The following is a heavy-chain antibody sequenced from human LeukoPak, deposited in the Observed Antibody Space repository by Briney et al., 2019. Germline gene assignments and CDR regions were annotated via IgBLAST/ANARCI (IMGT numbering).Heavy chain of an antibody. J-gene: IGHJ4*02. D-gene: IGHD5-18*01. CDR1: GFTFSSYA. Sequence: GGSLRLSCAASGFTFSSYAMHWVRQAPGKGLEWVAVISYDGSNKYYADSVKGRFTISRDNSKNTLYLQMNSLRAEDTAVYYCARDGEDTAMDYWGQETLVTVSS. V-gene: IGHV3-30*04. CDR3: ARDGEDTAMDY. CDR2: ISYDGSNK.